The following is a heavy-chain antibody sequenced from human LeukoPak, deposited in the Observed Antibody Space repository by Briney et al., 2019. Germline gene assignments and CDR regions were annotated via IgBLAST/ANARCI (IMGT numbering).Heavy chain of an antibody. CDR1: GGSSSGYY. CDR2: INHSGST. D-gene: IGHD3-10*01. CDR3: ARRGPPRTLLRGVKSGWFDP. V-gene: IGHV4-34*01. J-gene: IGHJ5*02. Sequence: SETLSLTCVLYGGSSSGYYWNWVRQPPGKGLEWIGEINHSGSTNYNPPLKSRVTISVDTSKSQFSLRLSSVTAADTAVYYCARRGPPRTLLRGVKSGWFDPWGQGTLVTVSS.